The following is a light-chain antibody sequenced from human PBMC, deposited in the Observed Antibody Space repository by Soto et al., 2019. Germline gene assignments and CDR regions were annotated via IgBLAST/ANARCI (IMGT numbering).Light chain of an antibody. Sequence: QSALTQPASVSGSPGQSITISCTGTSSDVCAYNYVSWYQQHPGKAPKLMIYEVSNRPSGVSNRFSGSKSGNTASLTISGLQAEDEADYYCSSYTSSSTVVFGGGTKLTVL. CDR1: SSDVCAYNY. CDR3: SSYTSSSTVV. CDR2: EVS. V-gene: IGLV2-14*01. J-gene: IGLJ2*01.